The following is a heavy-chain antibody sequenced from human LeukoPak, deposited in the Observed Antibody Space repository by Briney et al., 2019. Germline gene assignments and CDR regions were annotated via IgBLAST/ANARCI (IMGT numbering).Heavy chain of an antibody. J-gene: IGHJ5*02. CDR3: ATSGYTGYDRPS. CDR1: GFTFSSHA. Sequence: GGSLRLSCVASGFTFSSHAMAWVRQAPGNGLEWVSVIGYRAGINYADSVKGRFTISRDDFKNTLYLQLNSLRVEDTAVYYCATSGYTGYDRPSWGQGT. CDR2: IGYRAGI. D-gene: IGHD5-12*01. V-gene: IGHV3-23*01.